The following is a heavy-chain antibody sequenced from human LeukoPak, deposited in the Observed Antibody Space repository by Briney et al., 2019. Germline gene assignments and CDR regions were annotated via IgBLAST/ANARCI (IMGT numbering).Heavy chain of an antibody. CDR2: IGIAGDT. J-gene: IGHJ6*02. CDR1: GFSFSTCD. V-gene: IGHV3-13*01. Sequence: GGSLRLSCAASGFSFSTCDLQWVRQVAGKGLEWVSAIGIAGDTHYQGSVKGRFTISRDNAKNCVYLEMNNLSAGDTAVYYCARDPSGYGMDVWGQGTTVIVSS. CDR3: ARDPSGYGMDV.